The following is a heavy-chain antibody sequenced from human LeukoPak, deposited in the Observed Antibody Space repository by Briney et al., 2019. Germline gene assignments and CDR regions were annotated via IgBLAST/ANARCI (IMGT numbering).Heavy chain of an antibody. D-gene: IGHD2-21*02. V-gene: IGHV1-8*03. CDR1: GYTFINYD. Sequence: ASVKVSCKASGYTFINYDINWVRQAPGQGLEWMGWMNPNSANTGYAQKFQGRVTITRNTSIGTAFMELSSLRSEDTAVYYCARGNRGVILTAMRGNWFDAWGQGTLVTVSS. CDR3: ARGNRGVILTAMRGNWFDA. J-gene: IGHJ5*02. CDR2: MNPNSANT.